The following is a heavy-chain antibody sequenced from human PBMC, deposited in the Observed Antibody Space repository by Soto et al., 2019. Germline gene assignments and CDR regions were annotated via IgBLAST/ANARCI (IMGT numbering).Heavy chain of an antibody. CDR1: GYPFTNKE. D-gene: IGHD3-3*01. J-gene: IGHJ4*02. Sequence: GSGKVSFKASGYPFTNKEIKWVRQAAGQGLEWMGWMNPYSGNTGYARNFHGRVTMTRDNSITTAYMELSSLRSEDTAVYYCVRPPLDYHSADSFDNWGQGTLVTGS. CDR2: MNPYSGNT. V-gene: IGHV1-8*01. CDR3: VRPPLDYHSADSFDN.